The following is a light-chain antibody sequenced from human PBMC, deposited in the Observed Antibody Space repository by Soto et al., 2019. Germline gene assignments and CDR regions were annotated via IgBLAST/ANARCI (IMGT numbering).Light chain of an antibody. CDR2: GAS. Sequence: EIVLAQSPGTLSLSPGARATLSCRASQSVSSSYLAWYQQRPGQAPRLLIYGASSRATGIPDRFSGSGSGTDFTLTICRLEPEDFAVYYCQQYGSSPPWTFGQGTKVEIK. CDR3: QQYGSSPPWT. J-gene: IGKJ1*01. V-gene: IGKV3-20*01. CDR1: QSVSSSY.